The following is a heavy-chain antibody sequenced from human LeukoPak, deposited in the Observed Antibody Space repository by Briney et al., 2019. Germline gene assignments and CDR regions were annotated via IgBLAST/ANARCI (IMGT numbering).Heavy chain of an antibody. CDR1: GFTFDDYA. J-gene: IGHJ5*02. D-gene: IGHD3-3*01. V-gene: IGHV3-9*01. CDR2: ISWNSGSI. Sequence: GRSLRLSCAASGFTFDDYAMHWVRQAPGKGLEWVSGISWNSGSIGYADSVKGRFTISRDNAENSLYLQMNSLRAEDTALYYCAKGGRFLFEYHDHWGQGTLVTVSS. CDR3: AKGGRFLFEYHDH.